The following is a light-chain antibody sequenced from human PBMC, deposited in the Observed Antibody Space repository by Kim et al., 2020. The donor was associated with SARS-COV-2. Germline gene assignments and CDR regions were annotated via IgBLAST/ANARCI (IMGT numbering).Light chain of an antibody. CDR3: QAWDSNTAV. Sequence: SVSPGQTASISCSGEKLGNKYASWYQQKTGQSPVLVIYQDTKRPSGIPERFSGSNSGNTATLTISGTQSMDESDYYCQAWDSNTAVFGGGTQLTVL. V-gene: IGLV3-1*01. J-gene: IGLJ2*01. CDR1: KLGNKY. CDR2: QDT.